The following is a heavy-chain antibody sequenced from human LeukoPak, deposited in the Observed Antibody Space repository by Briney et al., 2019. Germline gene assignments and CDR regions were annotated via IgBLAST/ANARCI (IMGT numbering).Heavy chain of an antibody. J-gene: IGHJ4*02. CDR1: GGSISSSSYY. Sequence: SETLSLTCTVPGGSISSSSYYWGWIRQPPGKGLEWIGSIYYSGSTYYNPSLKSRVTISVDTSKNQFSLKLSSVTAADTAVYYCARQQSAGAFDYWGQGTLVTVSS. V-gene: IGHV4-39*01. CDR3: ARQQSAGAFDY. CDR2: IYYSGST. D-gene: IGHD3-10*01.